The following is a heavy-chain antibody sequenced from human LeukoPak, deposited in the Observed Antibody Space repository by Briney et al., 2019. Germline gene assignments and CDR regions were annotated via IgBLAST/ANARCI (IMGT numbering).Heavy chain of an antibody. J-gene: IGHJ3*02. CDR2: IIPIFGTA. V-gene: IGHV1-69*13. D-gene: IGHD3-10*01. CDR3: ARARHYYGSGRRAFDI. CDR1: GGTFSSYA. Sequence: SVKVSCKASGGTFSSYAISWVRQAPGQGLEWMGGIIPIFGTANYARKFQGRVTITADESTSTAYMELSSLRSEDTAVYYCARARHYYGSGRRAFDIWGQGTMVTVSS.